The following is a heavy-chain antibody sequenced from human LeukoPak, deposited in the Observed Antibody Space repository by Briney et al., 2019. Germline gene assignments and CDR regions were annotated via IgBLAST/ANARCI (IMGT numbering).Heavy chain of an antibody. V-gene: IGHV3-23*01. CDR2: ISGSGGNT. CDR3: AKDMLGTVSDYFDD. CDR1: GFTFSNSA. J-gene: IGHJ4*02. Sequence: PGGSLRLSCAASGFTFSNSAMSWVRQAPGKGLEWVSHISGSGGNTYHADSVKGRFTISRDNSKNTLHLQMNSLRAEDTAIYYCAKDMLGTVSDYFDDWGQGTLVTVSS. D-gene: IGHD1-7*01.